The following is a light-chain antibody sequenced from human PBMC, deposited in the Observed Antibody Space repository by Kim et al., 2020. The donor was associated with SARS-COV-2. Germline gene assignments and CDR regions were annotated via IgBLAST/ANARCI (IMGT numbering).Light chain of an antibody. CDR1: SSDVGAYNY. V-gene: IGLV2-14*03. CDR3: SSYTSSRSYV. J-gene: IGLJ1*01. Sequence: GQSITISCSGTSSDVGAYNYVSWYQQYPGKTPKLMIFNVSQRPSGVSDRFSGSKSGNTASLTISGLQGDDEADYFCSSYTSSRSYVFGTGTKVTVL. CDR2: NVS.